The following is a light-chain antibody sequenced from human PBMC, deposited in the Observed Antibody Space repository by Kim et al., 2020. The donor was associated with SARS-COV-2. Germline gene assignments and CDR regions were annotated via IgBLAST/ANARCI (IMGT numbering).Light chain of an antibody. J-gene: IGKJ2*01. CDR3: QQYKSFPYT. V-gene: IGKV1-16*01. CDR2: TAS. Sequence: SSSVGNRVTITCRATQGISNSLDWFQQKPGKAPKSLFHTASTLQSGVPSRFSGSGSGTEFNLTIGNLQSEDFASNYCQQYKSFPYTFGQGTKLEI. CDR1: QGISNS.